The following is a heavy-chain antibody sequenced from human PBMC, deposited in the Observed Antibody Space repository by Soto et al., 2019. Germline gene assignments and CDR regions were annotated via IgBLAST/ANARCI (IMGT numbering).Heavy chain of an antibody. V-gene: IGHV4-39*01. CDR2: IYYSGST. D-gene: IGHD3-10*01. CDR1: GGSISSSSYY. CDR3: ARPSFGENYYYYYGMDV. J-gene: IGHJ6*02. Sequence: QLQLQESGPGLVKPSETLSLTCTVSGGSISSSSYYWGWIRQPTGKGLEWIGSIYYSGSTYYNPSLKSRVTISVDTSKNQFSLKLSSVTAADTAVYYCARPSFGENYYYYYGMDVWGQGTTVTVSS.